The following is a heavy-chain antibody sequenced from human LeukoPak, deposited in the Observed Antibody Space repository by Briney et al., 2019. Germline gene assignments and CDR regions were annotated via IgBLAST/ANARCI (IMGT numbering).Heavy chain of an antibody. CDR2: ISASGGRT. D-gene: IGHD6-19*01. Sequence: GGSLRLSCAASGFTFSSYAMSWVRQAPGKGLEWVSGISASGGRTYYADSVRGRFTISRDNSKNTLYLQMNSLRAEDTAVYYCAKSVKSGYTSGDFDYWGQGTLVTVSS. CDR1: GFTFSSYA. J-gene: IGHJ4*02. CDR3: AKSVKSGYTSGDFDY. V-gene: IGHV3-23*01.